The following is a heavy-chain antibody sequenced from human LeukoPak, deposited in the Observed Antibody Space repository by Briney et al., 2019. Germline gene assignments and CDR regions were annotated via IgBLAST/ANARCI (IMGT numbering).Heavy chain of an antibody. CDR2: INDYIGNT. V-gene: IGHV4-34*01. CDR1: GGSFTDYF. D-gene: IGHD2-2*01. Sequence: PSETLSLTCDVFGGSFTDYFWTWIRQSPGKGLEWIGEINDYIGNTNYNPSLKSRVTISVDTSKNQFSLKLSSVTAADTAVYYCARGLFGIVVVPAASGWFDPWGQGTLVTVSS. J-gene: IGHJ5*02. CDR3: ARGLFGIVVVPAASGWFDP.